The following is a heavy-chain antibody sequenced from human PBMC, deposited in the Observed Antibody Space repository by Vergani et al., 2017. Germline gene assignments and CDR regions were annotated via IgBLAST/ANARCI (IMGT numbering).Heavy chain of an antibody. D-gene: IGHD5-18*01. J-gene: IGHJ5*02. V-gene: IGHV4-34*01. Sequence: QVQLQQWGAGLLKPSETLSLTCAVYGRSFSGYYWSWIRQPPGKGLEWIGEINHSGSTNYNPSLKSRVTISVDTSKNQFSLKLSSVTAADTAVYYCARAGYSYAEGGLFDPWGQGTLVTVSS. CDR1: GRSFSGYY. CDR2: INHSGST. CDR3: ARAGYSYAEGGLFDP.